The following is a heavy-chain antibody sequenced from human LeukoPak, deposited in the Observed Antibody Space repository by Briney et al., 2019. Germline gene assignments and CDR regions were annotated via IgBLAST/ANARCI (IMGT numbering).Heavy chain of an antibody. Sequence: GGSLRLSCAASGFIFSRHGMNWVRQAPGKGLEWVSYISSSGSTIYYADSVKGRFTISRDNAKNSLYLQMNSLRAEDTAVYYCARDLAYDILTGYSPLDYWGQGTLVTVSS. CDR1: GFIFSRHG. V-gene: IGHV3-48*04. J-gene: IGHJ4*02. D-gene: IGHD3-9*01. CDR2: ISSSGSTI. CDR3: ARDLAYDILTGYSPLDY.